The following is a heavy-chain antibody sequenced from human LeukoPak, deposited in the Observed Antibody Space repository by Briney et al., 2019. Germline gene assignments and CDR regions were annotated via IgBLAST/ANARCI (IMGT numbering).Heavy chain of an antibody. CDR1: EFTFSSYS. D-gene: IGHD1-26*01. J-gene: IGHJ4*02. V-gene: IGHV3-48*02. CDR2: ISSSSSTI. CDR3: ARVRKWELHRVFDY. Sequence: GGSLRLSCAASEFTFSSYSMNWVRQAPGKGREWGSYISSSSSTIYYADSVKGRFTISRDNAKNSLYLQMNSLRDEDTAVYYCARVRKWELHRVFDYWGQGTLVTVSS.